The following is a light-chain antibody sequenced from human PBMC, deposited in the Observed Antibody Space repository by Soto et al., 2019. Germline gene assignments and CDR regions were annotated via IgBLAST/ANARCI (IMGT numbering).Light chain of an antibody. CDR1: QSVSSN. V-gene: IGKV3-15*01. J-gene: IGKJ4*01. Sequence: EIVMTQSPATLSVSPGERATLSCRASQSVSSNLAWYQQKPGQAHRLLIYGASTRATGIPARFSGSGSGTEFTLTISSLQSEDFAVYYCQQYNNWPLTFGGETKVEIK. CDR3: QQYNNWPLT. CDR2: GAS.